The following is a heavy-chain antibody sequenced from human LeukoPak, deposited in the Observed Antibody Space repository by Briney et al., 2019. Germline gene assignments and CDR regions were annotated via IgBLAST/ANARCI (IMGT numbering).Heavy chain of an antibody. J-gene: IGHJ4*02. V-gene: IGHV4-4*09. CDR3: ARLVHYYDSSGLLVYYFDY. D-gene: IGHD3-22*01. CDR2: IYTSGST. CDR1: GGSFSGYY. Sequence: PSETLSLTCAVYGGSFSGYYWSWIRQPPGKGLEWIGYIYTSGSTNYNPSLKSRVTISVDTSKNQFSLKLSSVTAADTAVYYCARLVHYYDSSGLLVYYFDYWGQGTLVTVSS.